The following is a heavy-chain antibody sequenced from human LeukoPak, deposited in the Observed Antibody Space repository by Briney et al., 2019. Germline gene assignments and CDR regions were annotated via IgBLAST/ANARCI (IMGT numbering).Heavy chain of an antibody. CDR3: ARDTYYDSSGHDAFDI. Sequence: EASVKVSCKASGGTFSSYAISWVRQAPGQGLEWMGGIIPIFGTANYAQKFQGRVTITADESTSTAYMELSSLRSEGTAVYYCARDTYYDSSGHDAFDIWGQGTMVTVSS. CDR2: IIPIFGTA. J-gene: IGHJ3*02. CDR1: GGTFSSYA. D-gene: IGHD3-22*01. V-gene: IGHV1-69*13.